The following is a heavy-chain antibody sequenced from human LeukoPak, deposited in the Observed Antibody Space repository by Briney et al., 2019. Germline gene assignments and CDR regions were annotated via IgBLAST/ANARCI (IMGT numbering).Heavy chain of an antibody. CDR2: IYHSGST. Sequence: PSETLSLTCTVSGYSISSGYYWGWIRQPPGKGLEWIGSIYHSGSTYYNPSLKSRVTISVDTSKNQFSLKLSSVTAADTAVYYCARGRTSSSWYLGRPNWFDPWGQGTLVTVSS. CDR3: ARGRTSSSWYLGRPNWFDP. J-gene: IGHJ5*02. CDR1: GYSISSGYY. D-gene: IGHD6-13*01. V-gene: IGHV4-38-2*02.